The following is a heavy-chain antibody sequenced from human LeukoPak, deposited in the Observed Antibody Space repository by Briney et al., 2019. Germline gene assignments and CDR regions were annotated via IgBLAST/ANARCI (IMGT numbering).Heavy chain of an antibody. CDR3: ARARYNITIFGVRRNPVGWFDP. J-gene: IGHJ5*02. V-gene: IGHV4-39*01. D-gene: IGHD3-3*01. CDR2: IYYSGST. Sequence: PSETLSLTCTVSGGSISSSSYYWGWIRQPPGKGLEWIGSIYYSGSTYYNPSLKSRVTISVDTSKNQFSLKLSSVTAADTAVYYCARARYNITIFGVRRNPVGWFDPWGQGTLVTVSS. CDR1: GGSISSSSYY.